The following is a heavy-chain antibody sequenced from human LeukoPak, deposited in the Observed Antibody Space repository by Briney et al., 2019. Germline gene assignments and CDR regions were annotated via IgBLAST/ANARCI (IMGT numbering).Heavy chain of an antibody. D-gene: IGHD3-10*01. CDR2: ISGDGGST. V-gene: IGHV3-43*02. CDR1: GFTFDDYA. CDR3: AKGGPTYYYGSGDYFDY. Sequence: GGALRLSCADSGFTFDDYAMHWVRQAPGKGLEWVSLISGDGGSTYYADSVKGRFTISRDNSKNSLYLQTNSLRTEDTALYHCAKGGPTYYYGSGDYFDYWGQGTLVSVSS. J-gene: IGHJ4*02.